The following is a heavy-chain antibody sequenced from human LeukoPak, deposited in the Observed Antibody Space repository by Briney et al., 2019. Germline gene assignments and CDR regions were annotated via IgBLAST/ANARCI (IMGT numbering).Heavy chain of an antibody. CDR2: INPNSGGT. J-gene: IGHJ4*02. CDR3: ASGSGVGATAFDY. D-gene: IGHD1-26*01. CDR1: GGTFSSYA. V-gene: IGHV1-2*02. Sequence: ASVKVSCKASGGTFSSYAISWVRQAPGQGLEWMGGINPNSGGTNYAQKFQGRVTMTRDTSISTAYMELSRLRSDDTAVYYCASGSGVGATAFDYWGQGTLVTVSS.